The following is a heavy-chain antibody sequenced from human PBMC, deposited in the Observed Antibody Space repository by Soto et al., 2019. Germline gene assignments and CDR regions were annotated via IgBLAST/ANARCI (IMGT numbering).Heavy chain of an antibody. Sequence: EVQLVESGGGLIQPGGSLRLSWTASGFTVSSNYMSWVRQAPGKGLEWVSVIYSGGSTYYADSVKGRFTISRDSSKNTLYLQMNSLRAEDTAVYYCARFSGYPNYYFDYWGQGTLVTVSS. D-gene: IGHD5-18*01. CDR2: IYSGGST. V-gene: IGHV3-53*01. J-gene: IGHJ4*02. CDR3: ARFSGYPNYYFDY. CDR1: GFTVSSNY.